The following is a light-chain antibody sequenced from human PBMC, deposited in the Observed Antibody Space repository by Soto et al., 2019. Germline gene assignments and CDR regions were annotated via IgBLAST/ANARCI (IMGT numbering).Light chain of an antibody. CDR3: CSYAGHSNFV. CDR2: DGN. CDR1: SSDVGGYNL. Sequence: QSALTHPASVSGSPGRSITISCTGTSSDVGGYNLVSWYQQHPGKAPKVVIYDGNKRPSGISYRFSASKSGNTASLTISGLRTEDEADYYCCSYAGHSNFVFGSGTKVTAL. J-gene: IGLJ1*01. V-gene: IGLV2-23*03.